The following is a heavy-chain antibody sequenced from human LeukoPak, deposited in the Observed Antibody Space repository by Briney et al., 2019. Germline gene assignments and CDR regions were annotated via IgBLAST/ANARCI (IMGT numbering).Heavy chain of an antibody. CDR1: GFTFTNYA. J-gene: IGHJ4*02. V-gene: IGHV3-23*01. CDR3: APRRETYSFFDY. Sequence: PGESLRLSCAASGFTFTNYAMNWVRQAPGRGLEWVSGTSVSGGGTYYADSVKGRFTISRDNSKNTLYLQMNSLRAEDTAVYYCAPRRETYSFFDYWGQGTLVTVSS. D-gene: IGHD5-24*01. CDR2: TSVSGGGT.